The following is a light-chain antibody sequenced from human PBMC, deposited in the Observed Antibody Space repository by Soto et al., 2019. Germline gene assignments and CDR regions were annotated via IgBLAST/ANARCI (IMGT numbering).Light chain of an antibody. V-gene: IGKV1-5*03. CDR1: QSISSW. CDR2: KAS. J-gene: IGKJ2*01. Sequence: DIQMTQSPSTLSASVGDRVTITCRASQSISSWLAWYQQKPGKAPKLLNYKASSLESGVPSRFSGSGSGTEFTLTISSLQPDDFATYYCQQHNSMYTFGQGTKQEIK. CDR3: QQHNSMYT.